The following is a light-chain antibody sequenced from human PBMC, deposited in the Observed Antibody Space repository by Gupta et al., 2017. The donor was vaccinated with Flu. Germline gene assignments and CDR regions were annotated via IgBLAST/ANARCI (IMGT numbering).Light chain of an antibody. J-gene: IGKJ2*01. CDR1: QSVGIN. CDR2: GAS. CDR3: QQDNDWSH. V-gene: IGKV3-15*01. Sequence: EVVLTQSPATLSLSPGESATFSCRASQSVGINFDWYQHKPGQAPRLLIYGASNRATGIPARFSGSGSGTEFSLTINSREYEDCAVYYCQQDNDWSHFGQGTKMEIK.